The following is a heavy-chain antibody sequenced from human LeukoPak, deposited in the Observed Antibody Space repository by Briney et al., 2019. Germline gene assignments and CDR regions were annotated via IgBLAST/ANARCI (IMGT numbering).Heavy chain of an antibody. Sequence: SVKVSCKASGGTSSSYAISWVRQAPGQGLEWMGGIIPIFGTANYAQKFQGRVTITTDESTSTAYMELSSLRSEDTAVYYCARDRGYYYDSSGRDALDIWGQGTMVTVSS. CDR3: ARDRGYYYDSSGRDALDI. J-gene: IGHJ3*02. CDR1: GGTSSSYA. D-gene: IGHD3-22*01. CDR2: IIPIFGTA. V-gene: IGHV1-69*05.